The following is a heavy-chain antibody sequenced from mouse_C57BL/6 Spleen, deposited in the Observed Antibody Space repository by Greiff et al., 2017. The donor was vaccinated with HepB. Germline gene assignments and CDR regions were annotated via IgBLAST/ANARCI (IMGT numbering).Heavy chain of an antibody. D-gene: IGHD1-1*01. V-gene: IGHV5-9-1*02. J-gene: IGHJ4*01. CDR2: ISSGGDYI. CDR3: TRGDYGSPRAMDY. CDR1: GFTFSSYA. Sequence: EVMLVESGEGLVKPGGSLKLSCAASGFTFSSYAMSWVRQTPEKRLEWVAYISSGGDYIYYADTVKGRFTISRDNARNTLYLQMSSLKSEDTAMYYCTRGDYGSPRAMDYWGQGTSVTVSS.